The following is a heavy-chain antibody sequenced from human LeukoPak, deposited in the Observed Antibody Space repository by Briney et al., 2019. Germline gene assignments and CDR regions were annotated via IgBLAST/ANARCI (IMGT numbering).Heavy chain of an antibody. J-gene: IGHJ4*02. CDR3: ARDAPPPYYYDSSGYY. Sequence: GGSLRLSCAASGFTFSSYWMSWVRQAPGKGLEWVANIKQDGSEKYYVDSVKGRFTISRDNAKNSLYLQMNSLRAEDTAVYYCARDAPPPYYYDSSGYYWGQGTLVTVSS. CDR1: GFTFSSYW. V-gene: IGHV3-7*01. D-gene: IGHD3-22*01. CDR2: IKQDGSEK.